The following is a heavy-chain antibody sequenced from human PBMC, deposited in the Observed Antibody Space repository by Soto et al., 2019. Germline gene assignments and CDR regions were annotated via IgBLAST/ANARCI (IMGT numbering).Heavy chain of an antibody. CDR2: IYYSGST. J-gene: IGHJ1*01. D-gene: IGHD4-17*01. V-gene: IGHV4-39*01. Sequence: QLQLQESGPGLVKPSETLSLTCTVSGGSISSSSYYWGWIRQPPGKGLEWIGSIYYSGSTYYNPSLKSRVTISVDTSKNQFSLKLSSVTAADTAVYYCARHGLGRVDYGPLADFQHWGQGTLVTVSS. CDR3: ARHGLGRVDYGPLADFQH. CDR1: GGSISSSSYY.